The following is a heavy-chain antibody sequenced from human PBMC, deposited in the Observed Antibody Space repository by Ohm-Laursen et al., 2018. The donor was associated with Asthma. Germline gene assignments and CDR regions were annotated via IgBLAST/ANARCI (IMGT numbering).Heavy chain of an antibody. Sequence: SLRLSCAASRFTFSSYAMSWVRQPPGKGLEWVASISTASSFMYYADSVRGRFTTSRDNAKNSLYLQMNNLRAEDAAIYYCAREWGGMDVWGQGTTVTVSS. CDR1: RFTFSSYA. CDR3: AREWGGMDV. D-gene: IGHD3-16*01. CDR2: ISTASSFM. V-gene: IGHV3-21*01. J-gene: IGHJ6*02.